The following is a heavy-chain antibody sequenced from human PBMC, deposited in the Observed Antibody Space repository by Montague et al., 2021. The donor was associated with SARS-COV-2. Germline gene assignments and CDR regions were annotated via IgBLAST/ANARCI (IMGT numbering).Heavy chain of an antibody. Sequence: SETLSLTCAVYGGSFSGYYWSWIRQPPGKGLEWIGEINHSGSTNYNPSLKSRVTISVDTSKNQFSLKLSSVTAADTAVYYCARGRSVTTFYYYYGMDVWGQGTTVTVSS. J-gene: IGHJ6*02. CDR1: GGSFSGYY. V-gene: IGHV4-34*01. CDR2: INHSGST. CDR3: ARGRSVTTFYYYYGMDV. D-gene: IGHD4-17*01.